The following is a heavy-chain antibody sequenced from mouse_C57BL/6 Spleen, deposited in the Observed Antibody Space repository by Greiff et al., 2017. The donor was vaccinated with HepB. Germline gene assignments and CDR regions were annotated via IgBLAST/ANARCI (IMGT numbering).Heavy chain of an antibody. V-gene: IGHV1-59*01. CDR1: GYTFTSYW. CDR3: AGDFTTVVEGYYAMDY. D-gene: IGHD1-1*01. J-gene: IGHJ4*01. CDR2: IDPSDSYT. Sequence: VQLQQPGAELVRPGTSVKLSCKASGYTFTSYWMHWVKQRPGQGLEWIGVIDPSDSYTNYNQKFKGKATLTVDTSSSTAYMQLSSLTSEDSAVYYCAGDFTTVVEGYYAMDYWGQGTSVTVSS.